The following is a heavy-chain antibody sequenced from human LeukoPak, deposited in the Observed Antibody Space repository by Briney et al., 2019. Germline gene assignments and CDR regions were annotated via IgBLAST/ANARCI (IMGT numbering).Heavy chain of an antibody. CDR3: ASAGLRDMW. Sequence: SETLSLTCTVSGGSISSYYWSWLRQPPGEGLEWIGYIYYSGSTNYDPSLKSRVTISVDTSKNHFSLKLSSVTAADTAVYYCASAGLRDMWWGQGTLVTVSS. CDR2: IYYSGST. CDR1: GGSISSYY. V-gene: IGHV4-59*12. D-gene: IGHD2-15*01. J-gene: IGHJ4*02.